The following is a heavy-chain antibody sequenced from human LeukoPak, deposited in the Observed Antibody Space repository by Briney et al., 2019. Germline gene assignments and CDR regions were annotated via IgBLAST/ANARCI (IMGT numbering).Heavy chain of an antibody. D-gene: IGHD3-16*02. V-gene: IGHV4-34*01. J-gene: IGHJ4*02. CDR1: GGSFSGYY. CDR2: INHSGST. Sequence: KPSETLSLTCAVYGGSFSGYYWSWIRQPPGKGLEWIGEINHSGSTNYNPSLKSRVTISVDTSKNQLSLKLSSVTAADTAVYYCARGQGIYDYVWGSYPPLDYWGQGTLVTVSS. CDR3: ARGQGIYDYVWGSYPPLDY.